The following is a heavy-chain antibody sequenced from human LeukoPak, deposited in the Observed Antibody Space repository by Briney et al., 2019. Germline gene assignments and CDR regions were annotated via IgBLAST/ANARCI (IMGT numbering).Heavy chain of an antibody. Sequence: SVKVSCKASGYTFTGYYMHWVRQAPGQGLEWMGGIIPIFGTANYAQKFQGRVTITADKSTSTAYMELSSLRSEDTAVYYCARDSVFTMVRGKAGYMDVWGKGTTVTVSS. V-gene: IGHV1-69*06. D-gene: IGHD3-10*01. CDR1: GYTFTGYY. CDR3: ARDSVFTMVRGKAGYMDV. CDR2: IIPIFGTA. J-gene: IGHJ6*03.